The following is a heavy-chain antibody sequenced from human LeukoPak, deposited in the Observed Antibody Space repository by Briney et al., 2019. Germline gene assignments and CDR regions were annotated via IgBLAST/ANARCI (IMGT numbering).Heavy chain of an antibody. CDR1: GDSISSYY. D-gene: IGHD6-13*01. Sequence: SETLSLTCTVSGDSISSYYWSWIRQPPGKGLGWIGYIHYSGSTNYNPSLKSRVTISVDTSKNQFSLILSSVTTADTAVYYCAREVVAAAGTVDYWGQGTLVTVSS. CDR2: IHYSGST. V-gene: IGHV4-59*01. J-gene: IGHJ4*02. CDR3: AREVVAAAGTVDY.